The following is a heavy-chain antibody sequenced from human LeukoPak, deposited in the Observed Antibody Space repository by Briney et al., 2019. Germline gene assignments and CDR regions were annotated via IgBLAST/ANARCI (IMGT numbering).Heavy chain of an antibody. V-gene: IGHV3-23*01. Sequence: GESLRLSCAASGFTFSNYYMSWIRQAPGKGLEWVSSISGSGDGTYYADSVKGRFTISRDNSKSTLYLQMNNLRAEDTAVYYCAKCRAGSCFYFDHWGQRTLVSASS. CDR1: GFTFSNYY. D-gene: IGHD2-15*01. J-gene: IGHJ4*02. CDR2: ISGSGDGT. CDR3: AKCRAGSCFYFDH.